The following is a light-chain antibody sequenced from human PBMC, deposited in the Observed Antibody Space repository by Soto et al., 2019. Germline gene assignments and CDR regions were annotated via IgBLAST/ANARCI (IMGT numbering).Light chain of an antibody. CDR1: SSDIGSYDL. Sequence: QSAPTQPASVSGSPGQSITISCTGTSSDIGSYDLVSWYQQHADKVPKLIIYEVRKRPSGVSNRFSGSKSGNTASLTISGLQDEDEADYYCCSGSTTFYVFGTGTKLTVL. V-gene: IGLV2-23*02. CDR3: CSGSTTFYV. J-gene: IGLJ1*01. CDR2: EVR.